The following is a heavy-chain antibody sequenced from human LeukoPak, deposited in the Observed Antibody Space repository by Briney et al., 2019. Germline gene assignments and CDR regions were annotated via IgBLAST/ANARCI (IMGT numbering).Heavy chain of an antibody. Sequence: XWXXXXPGKGPECVSIIYSGRSTYYADSVKGRFTISRDSSKNTLYLQMNSLRAEDTAIYYCSKEGSAAGPHFDYWGQGALVTVFS. V-gene: IGHV3-66*01. CDR3: SKEGSAAGPHFDY. J-gene: IGHJ4*02. D-gene: IGHD6-13*01. CDR2: IYSGRST.